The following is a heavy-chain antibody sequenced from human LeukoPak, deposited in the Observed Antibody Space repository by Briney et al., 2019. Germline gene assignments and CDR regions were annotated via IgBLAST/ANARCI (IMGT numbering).Heavy chain of an antibody. Sequence: SETLSLTCAVYGGSFSGYYWSWIRQPPGKGLEWIGEINHSGSTNYNPSLKSRVTISVDTSKNQFSLKLSSVTAADTAVYYRARMVRGVKWFDPWGQGTLVTVSS. D-gene: IGHD3-10*01. CDR2: INHSGST. CDR3: ARMVRGVKWFDP. J-gene: IGHJ5*02. V-gene: IGHV4-34*01. CDR1: GGSFSGYY.